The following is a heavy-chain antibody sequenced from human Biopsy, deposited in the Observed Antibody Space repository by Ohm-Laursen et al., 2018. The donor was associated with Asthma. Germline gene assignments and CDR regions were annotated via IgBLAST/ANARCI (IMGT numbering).Heavy chain of an antibody. V-gene: IGHV4-59*07. J-gene: IGHJ4*02. CDR2: SSYSGFR. CDR3: ARDQGDSKFYY. D-gene: IGHD3-16*01. CDR1: GGSINSDY. Sequence: SDTLSLTCTFSGGSINSDYWSWIRQPPGQGLEWIGLSSYSGFRKYNPSLKSRVTISVDTSKNQLSLNLTSVIAADTVVYYCARDQGDSKFYYWGQGILVTGSS.